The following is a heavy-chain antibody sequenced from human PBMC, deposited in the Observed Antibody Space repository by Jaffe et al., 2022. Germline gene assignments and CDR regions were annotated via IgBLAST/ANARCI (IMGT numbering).Heavy chain of an antibody. J-gene: IGHJ4*02. V-gene: IGHV1-3*01. D-gene: IGHD6-6*01. CDR1: GYTFTSYA. CDR3: ARARIAARLGAYYFDY. CDR2: INAGNGNT. Sequence: QVQLVQSGAEVKKPGASVKVSCKASGYTFTSYAMHWVRQAPGQRLEWMGWINAGNGNTKYSQKFQGRVTITRDTSASTAYMELSSLRSEDTAVYYCARARIAARLGAYYFDYWGQGTLVTVSS.